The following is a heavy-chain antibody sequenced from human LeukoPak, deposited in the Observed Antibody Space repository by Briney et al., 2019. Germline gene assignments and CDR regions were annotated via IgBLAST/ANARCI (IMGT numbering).Heavy chain of an antibody. CDR1: GFIVSSNY. V-gene: IGHV3-53*01. D-gene: IGHD2-21*01. CDR2: IYSGGST. Sequence: PGGSLRLSCSASGFIVSSNYMSWVRQAPGKGLEWVSVIYSGGSTYYADSVKGRFTISRDNSKNTLYLQMNSLRAEGTAVYYCARAVPPVMTFDYWGQGTLVTVSS. J-gene: IGHJ4*02. CDR3: ARAVPPVMTFDY.